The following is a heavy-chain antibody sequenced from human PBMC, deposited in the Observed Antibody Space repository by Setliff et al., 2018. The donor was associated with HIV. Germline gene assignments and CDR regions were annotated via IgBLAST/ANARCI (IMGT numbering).Heavy chain of an antibody. CDR3: ARTGYSSGWYYYYGMDV. Sequence: GASVKVSCKASGYTFTGYYMHWVRQAPGQGLEWMGWINPNSGGTNYAQKFQGRVTMTRDTSISTAYMELSRLRSDDTAAYYCARTGYSSGWYYYYGMDVWGQGTTVTVSS. CDR2: INPNSGGT. CDR1: GYTFTGYY. D-gene: IGHD6-19*01. J-gene: IGHJ6*02. V-gene: IGHV1-2*02.